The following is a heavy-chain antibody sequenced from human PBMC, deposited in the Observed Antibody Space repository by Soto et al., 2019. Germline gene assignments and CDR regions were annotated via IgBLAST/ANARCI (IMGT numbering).Heavy chain of an antibody. CDR1: GFTFSSYA. Sequence: GGSLRHWCAASGFTFSSYAMHWVRQAPGKGLEWVAVISYDGSNKYYADSVKGRFTISRDNSKNTLYLQMNSLRAEDTAVYYCARDFDYWGQGTLVTVSS. CDR2: ISYDGSNK. V-gene: IGHV3-30-3*01. J-gene: IGHJ4*02. CDR3: ARDFDY.